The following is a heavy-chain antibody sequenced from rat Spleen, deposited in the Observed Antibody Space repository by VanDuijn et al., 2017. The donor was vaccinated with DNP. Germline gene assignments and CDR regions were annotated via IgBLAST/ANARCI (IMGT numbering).Heavy chain of an antibody. Sequence: QVQLEESGPGLMQHSETLSLTCTVSGFSLTRNGVGWVRQPLGKGLCGMGTIWAGGNTNYNSAVQSRLSISRDTSKSQVFLKMNSLQPEDTGTYYCARHNSGYFDYWGQGVMVTVSS. CDR3: ARHNSGYFDY. V-gene: IGHV2-72*01. CDR2: IWAGGNT. D-gene: IGHD4-3*01. J-gene: IGHJ2*01. CDR1: GFSLTRNG.